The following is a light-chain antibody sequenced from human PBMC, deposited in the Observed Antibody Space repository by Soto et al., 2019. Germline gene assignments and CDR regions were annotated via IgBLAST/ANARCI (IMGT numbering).Light chain of an antibody. CDR1: QSVSTN. Sequence: ENVMTQSPATLSVSPGDRATLSCRASQSVSTNLAWYQQKPGQAPRLLIYAASTRATGMPARFSGSGSGTEFTLTISSLQSEDFAIYYCQQYNNLPYTFGQGTKLEIK. J-gene: IGKJ2*01. CDR2: AAS. CDR3: QQYNNLPYT. V-gene: IGKV3-15*01.